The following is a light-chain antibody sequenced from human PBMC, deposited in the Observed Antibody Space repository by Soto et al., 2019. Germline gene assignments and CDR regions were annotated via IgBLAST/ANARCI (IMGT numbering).Light chain of an antibody. CDR3: QQRYNGLT. Sequence: EIELTQSPATLSLSPGERATLSCRASQSVSRDLSWFQQKPGQAPRLLIFDASNRATGVPIRFSGSGSGTDFTLTISSLEPDDFAVYYCQQRYNGLTFGGGTKVDIK. CDR1: QSVSRD. CDR2: DAS. J-gene: IGKJ4*01. V-gene: IGKV3-11*01.